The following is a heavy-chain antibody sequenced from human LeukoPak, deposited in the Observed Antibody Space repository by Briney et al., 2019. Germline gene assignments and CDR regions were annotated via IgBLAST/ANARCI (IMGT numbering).Heavy chain of an antibody. CDR2: IIPIFGTA. CDR1: GGTFSSYA. Sequence: SVKVSCTASGGTFSSYAISWVRQAPGQGLEWMGGIIPIFGTANYAQKFQGRVTITTDESTSTAYMELSSLRSEDTAVYYCARGPIQLWLVPSYYYYYMDVWGKGTTVTVSS. D-gene: IGHD5-18*01. CDR3: ARGPIQLWLVPSYYYYYMDV. J-gene: IGHJ6*03. V-gene: IGHV1-69*05.